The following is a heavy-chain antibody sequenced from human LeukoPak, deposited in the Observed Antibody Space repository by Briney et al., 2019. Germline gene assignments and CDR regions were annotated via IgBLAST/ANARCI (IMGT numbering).Heavy chain of an antibody. J-gene: IGHJ5*01. CDR2: ISGSGGST. Sequence: PGGSLRLSCAASGFTFSSYAMSWVRQAPGKGLEWVSAISGSGGSTYYADSVKGRFTISRDNAKNTLYLQMNSLRAEDTAVYYCAKGAEYCSGGSCDSGEFDFWCQGTLVTVSS. CDR3: AKGAEYCSGGSCDSGEFDF. V-gene: IGHV3-23*01. CDR1: GFTFSSYA. D-gene: IGHD2-15*01.